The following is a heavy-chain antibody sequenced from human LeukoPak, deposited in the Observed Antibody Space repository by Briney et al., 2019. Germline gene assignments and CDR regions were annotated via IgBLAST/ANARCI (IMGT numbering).Heavy chain of an antibody. CDR3: ARLADCSSTSCYDY. V-gene: IGHV4-39*01. J-gene: IGHJ4*02. D-gene: IGHD2-2*01. CDR1: GGSISSSTYY. CDR2: IYYSGST. Sequence: SEALSLTCTVSGGSISSSTYYWGWIRQPPGKGLEWIGSIYYSGSTYYNPSLKSRVTISVDTSKNQFSLRLSSVTAADTAVYYCARLADCSSTSCYDYWGQGTLVTVSS.